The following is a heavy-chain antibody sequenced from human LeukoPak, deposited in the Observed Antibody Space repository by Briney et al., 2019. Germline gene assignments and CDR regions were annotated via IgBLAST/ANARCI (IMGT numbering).Heavy chain of an antibody. CDR1: GGSISSYY. D-gene: IGHD2-15*01. J-gene: IGHJ4*02. V-gene: IGHV4-59*01. CDR2: IYYSGST. CDR3: ARVSSGVYFDY. Sequence: SETLSLTCTVSGGSISSYYWSWIRQPPGKGLEWIAYIYYSGSTNYSPSLKSRVTISVDTSNNQFSLRLSSVTAADTAVYYCARVSSGVYFDYWGQGTLVTASS.